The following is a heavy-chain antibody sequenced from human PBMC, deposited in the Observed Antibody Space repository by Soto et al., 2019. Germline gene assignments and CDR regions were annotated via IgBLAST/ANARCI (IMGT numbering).Heavy chain of an antibody. J-gene: IGHJ5*02. D-gene: IGHD2-21*02. Sequence: PSDALSQNSSRSCRPIRTSCYFWGWIRQPPGKGLECIGSIYYSGSTYYNPSLKSRVTVSVDTSKNQFSLKLSSVTAADTAVYYCARHPSDFWFDPWGQG. CDR1: CRPIRTSCYF. CDR2: IYYSGST. V-gene: IGHV4-39*01. CDR3: ARHPSDFWFDP.